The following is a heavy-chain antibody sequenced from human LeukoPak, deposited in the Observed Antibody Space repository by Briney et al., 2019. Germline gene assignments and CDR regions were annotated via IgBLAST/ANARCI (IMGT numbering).Heavy chain of an antibody. Sequence: GGSLRLSCAASGFTFDDYAMHWARQAPGKGLEWVSGISWNSGRIGYADSVKGRFTISRDNAKNSLYLQMNSLRAEDTAFYFCAKDISPVRLERLDYWGQGTLVTVSS. D-gene: IGHD1-1*01. J-gene: IGHJ4*02. V-gene: IGHV3-9*01. CDR1: GFTFDDYA. CDR2: ISWNSGRI. CDR3: AKDISPVRLERLDY.